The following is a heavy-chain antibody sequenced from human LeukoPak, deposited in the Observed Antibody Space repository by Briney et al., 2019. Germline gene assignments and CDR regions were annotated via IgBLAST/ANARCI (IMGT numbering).Heavy chain of an antibody. D-gene: IGHD3-16*02. J-gene: IGHJ4*02. Sequence: ASVKVSCKASGYSFTGYGIAWVRQAPGQGLELVGWIAAYNGLTNYAQNLQGRLTLTTDTSTTTACMELRNLTSDDTAIYFCARSYGLEADYWGRGTLVTVSS. CDR3: ARSYGLEADY. CDR2: IAAYNGLT. CDR1: GYSFTGYG. V-gene: IGHV1-18*04.